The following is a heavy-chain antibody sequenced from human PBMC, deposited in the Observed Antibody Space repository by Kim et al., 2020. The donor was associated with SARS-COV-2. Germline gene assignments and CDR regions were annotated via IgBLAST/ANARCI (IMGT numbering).Heavy chain of an antibody. CDR3: ARRQFTSGWYYFGY. V-gene: IGHV3-74*01. Sequence: GGSLRLSCAASGFTFSSHWMHWVRQAPGKGLVWVSRINSDGSTISYADSVKGRFTISRDNAKNTLYLQMNSLRAEDTAVYYCARRQFTSGWYYFGYLGQGTLVTVSS. CDR2: INSDGSTI. CDR1: GFTFSSHW. D-gene: IGHD6-19*01. J-gene: IGHJ4*02.